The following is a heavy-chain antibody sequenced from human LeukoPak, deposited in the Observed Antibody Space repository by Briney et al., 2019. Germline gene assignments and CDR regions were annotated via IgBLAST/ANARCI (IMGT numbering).Heavy chain of an antibody. CDR2: ISGSGGST. J-gene: IGHJ5*02. CDR3: AKETTICSSTSCNNWFDP. D-gene: IGHD2-2*01. CDR1: GFTFSSYA. Sequence: PGGSLRLSCAASGFTFSSYAMSWVRQAPGKGLEWVSAISGSGGSTYYADSVKGRFTISRDNSKNTLYLQMNSLRAEDTAVYYCAKETTICSSTSCNNWFDPWGQGTLVTVSS. V-gene: IGHV3-23*01.